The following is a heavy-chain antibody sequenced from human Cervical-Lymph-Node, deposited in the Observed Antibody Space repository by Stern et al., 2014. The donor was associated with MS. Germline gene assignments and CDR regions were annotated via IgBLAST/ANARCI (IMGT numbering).Heavy chain of an antibody. CDR2: IYPYASDP. J-gene: IGHJ4*02. CDR3: ARHVQGFDY. V-gene: IGHV5-51*01. Sequence: EVQLVGSGAEVKKPGESLKISCKLSGYSFTIYYIAWVRQMPGKGLEWMGVIYPYASDPTYCPSFQCQVTFSADKSIPTAYLQWSSLRASDTAMYYCARHVQGFDYWGQGTLVTVSS. CDR1: GYSFTIYY.